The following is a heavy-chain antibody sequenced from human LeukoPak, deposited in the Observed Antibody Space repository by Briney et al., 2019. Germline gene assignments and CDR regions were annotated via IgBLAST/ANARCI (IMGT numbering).Heavy chain of an antibody. CDR1: GYTFTGYY. J-gene: IGHJ5*01. V-gene: IGHV1-2*02. Sequence: GASVKVSCKASGYTFTGYYMHWVRQAPGQGLEWMGWINPNSGGTNYAQKFQGRVTMTRDTSISTAYMELSRLRSDDTAVYYCARERGRLSLVSHSFESWGQGTLVTVSS. D-gene: IGHD3-9*01. CDR2: INPNSGGT. CDR3: ARERGRLSLVSHSFES.